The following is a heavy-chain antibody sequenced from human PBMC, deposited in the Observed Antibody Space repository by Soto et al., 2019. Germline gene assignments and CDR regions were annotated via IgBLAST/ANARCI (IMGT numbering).Heavy chain of an antibody. D-gene: IGHD3-22*01. CDR1: GYTFTGYY. J-gene: IGHJ5*02. CDR2: INPNSGGT. V-gene: IGHV1-2*04. CDR3: ARRLRGLKFDP. Sequence: ASVKVSCKACGYTFTGYYMHWVGQAPGQGLEWMGWINPNSGGTNYAQKFQGWVTMTRDTSISTAYMELSRLRSDDTAVYYCARRLRGLKFDPWGQGTLVTVSS.